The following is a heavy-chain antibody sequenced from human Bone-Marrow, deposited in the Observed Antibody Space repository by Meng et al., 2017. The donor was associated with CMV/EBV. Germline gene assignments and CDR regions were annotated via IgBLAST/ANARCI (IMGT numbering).Heavy chain of an antibody. CDR2: IKSKSAGGTT. V-gene: IGHV3-15*01. Sequence: GESLKISCTASGFTFSQAWMSWLRQTPGKGLEWVGRIKSKSAGGTTDYAAPAKGRFTISRDDSENTLYLQMNSLTSEDTAVYYCGAWQWLFRGQGTQVTVSS. D-gene: IGHD6-19*01. CDR1: GFTFSQAW. J-gene: IGHJ4*02. CDR3: GAWQWLF.